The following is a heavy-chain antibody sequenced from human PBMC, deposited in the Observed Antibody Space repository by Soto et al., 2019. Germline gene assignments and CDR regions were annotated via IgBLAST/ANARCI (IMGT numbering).Heavy chain of an antibody. CDR1: GFTFSDYY. Sequence: QVQLVESGGGLVKPGGSLRLSCAASGFTFSDYYMSWSRQATGKGLEWGSYISSSGSTIYYADSVKGRFTISRDNAKNSLYLHMNSLRAEDTAVYYCARHPRLKGPMMNLYYMDVWGKGTTVTVSS. CDR2: ISSSGSTI. CDR3: ARHPRLKGPMMNLYYMDV. V-gene: IGHV3-11*01. D-gene: IGHD1-7*01. J-gene: IGHJ6*03.